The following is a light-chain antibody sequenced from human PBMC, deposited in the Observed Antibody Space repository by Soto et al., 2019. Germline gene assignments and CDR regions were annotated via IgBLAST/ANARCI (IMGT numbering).Light chain of an antibody. V-gene: IGKV1-27*01. CDR2: GAS. CDR3: QKYDSAPT. J-gene: IGKJ1*01. CDR1: QGISNS. Sequence: DIQLTQSPSSLSASVGDRVTITCRASQGISNSLAWYQRKSGKVPKLLIYGASTLQSGVPFRFSGSMSGTDFTLTISSLQPEDVATYYCQKYDSAPTFGPGTKVEI.